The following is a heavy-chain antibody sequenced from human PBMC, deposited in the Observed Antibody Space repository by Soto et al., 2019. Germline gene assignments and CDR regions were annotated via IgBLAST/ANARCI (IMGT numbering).Heavy chain of an antibody. CDR2: IYYSGST. J-gene: IGHJ6*02. D-gene: IGHD3-10*01. CDR1: GGSISSSSYY. Sequence: SETLSLSCTVSGGSISSSSYYWGWIRQPPGKGLEWIGSIYYSGSTYYSPSLKSRVTISVDTSKNQFSLKLSSVTAADTAVYYCARQSITMVGRVTYYNYGMDVWGQGTTVT. CDR3: ARQSITMVGRVTYYNYGMDV. V-gene: IGHV4-39*01.